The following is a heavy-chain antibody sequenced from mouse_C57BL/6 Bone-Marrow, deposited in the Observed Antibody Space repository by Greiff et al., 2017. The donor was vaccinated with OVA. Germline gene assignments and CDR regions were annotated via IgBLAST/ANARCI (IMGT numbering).Heavy chain of an antibody. CDR3: ASRGTTVGPWYFDV. V-gene: IGHV1-26*01. Sequence: EVQLQQSGPELVKPGASVKISCKASGYTFTDYYMNWVKQSHGKSLEWIGDINPNNGGTSYNQKFKGKATLTVDKSSSTAYMELRSLTSEDSAVYYCASRGTTVGPWYFDVWGTGTTVTVSS. CDR1: GYTFTDYY. J-gene: IGHJ1*03. D-gene: IGHD1-1*01. CDR2: INPNNGGT.